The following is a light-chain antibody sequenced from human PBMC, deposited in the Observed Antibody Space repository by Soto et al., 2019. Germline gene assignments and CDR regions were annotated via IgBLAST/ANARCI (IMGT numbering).Light chain of an antibody. CDR3: QQRVNWPPT. J-gene: IGKJ4*01. V-gene: IGKV3-11*01. Sequence: VLTQSPGTLSLSPGERATLSCRASQSVSNNYLAWYQQKPGQAPRLLFFDASNRATGVPARFSAGGSGTDFTLIISSLEPEDFAVYYCQQRVNWPPTFGGGTKVDI. CDR2: DAS. CDR1: QSVSNNY.